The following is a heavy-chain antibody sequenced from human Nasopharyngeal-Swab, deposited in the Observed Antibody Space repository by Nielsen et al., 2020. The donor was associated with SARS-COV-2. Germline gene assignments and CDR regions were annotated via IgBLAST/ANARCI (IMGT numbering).Heavy chain of an antibody. CDR3: AKSHDGYSGFDAPFDY. Sequence: GGSLRLSCAASGFTFDDYTMHWVRQPPGKGLEWVSLISGDGGYTTYTDSVQGRFTISRDNIKNAMFLQVKRLKKEDTALYYCAKSHDGYSGFDAPFDYWGQGTLLTVSS. V-gene: IGHV3-43*01. J-gene: IGHJ4*02. D-gene: IGHD5-12*01. CDR2: ISGDGGYT. CDR1: GFTFDDYT.